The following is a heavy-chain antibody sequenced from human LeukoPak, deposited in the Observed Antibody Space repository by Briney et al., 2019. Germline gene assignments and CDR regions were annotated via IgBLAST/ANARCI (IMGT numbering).Heavy chain of an antibody. CDR3: ARNIVVKTAAHLFEY. CDR1: GFSLSSYW. Sequence: PGGSLRLSCAVSGFSLSSYWMSWLRQAQGKELEWVANIKQDGSEKYYVDSVKGRFTISRDNAKNSLYLQMNSLRAEDTAVYYCARNIVVKTAAHLFEYWGQGTLATVPS. D-gene: IGHD2-2*01. J-gene: IGHJ4*02. CDR2: IKQDGSEK. V-gene: IGHV3-7*03.